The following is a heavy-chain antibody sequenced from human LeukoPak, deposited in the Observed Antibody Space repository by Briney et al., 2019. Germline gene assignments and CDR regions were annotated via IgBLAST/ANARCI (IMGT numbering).Heavy chain of an antibody. Sequence: PGRSLRLSCAASGFTFDDYAMHWVRQAPGKGLEWVSGISWNSGSIGYADSVKGRFTISRDNAKNSLYLQMNSLRAEDTALYYCAKTPLQWELHYYFDCWGQGTLVTVSS. V-gene: IGHV3-9*01. D-gene: IGHD1-26*01. CDR1: GFTFDDYA. CDR3: AKTPLQWELHYYFDC. J-gene: IGHJ4*02. CDR2: ISWNSGSI.